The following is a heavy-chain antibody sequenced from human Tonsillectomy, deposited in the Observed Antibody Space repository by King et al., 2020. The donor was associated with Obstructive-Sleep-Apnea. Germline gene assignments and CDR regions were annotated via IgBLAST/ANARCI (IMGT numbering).Heavy chain of an antibody. CDR1: GFTFSSYA. CDR3: ARLAPELTGDQDGYFDY. V-gene: IGHV3-30-3*01. J-gene: IGHJ4*02. Sequence: VQLVESGGGVVQPGRSLRLSWAASGFTFSSYAMQWVRQAPGKGLEGGAVIYNDGSNKYYADSVKGRFTISRDNSKKTLYLQMNSLRDEETAVYYCARLAPELTGDQDGYFDYWGQGTLVTVSS. CDR2: IYNDGSNK. D-gene: IGHD7-27*01.